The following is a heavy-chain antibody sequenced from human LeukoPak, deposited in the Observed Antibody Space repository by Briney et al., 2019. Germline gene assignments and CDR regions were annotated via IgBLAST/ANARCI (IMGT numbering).Heavy chain of an antibody. Sequence: ASVKVSCKASGYTFTSYGISWVRQAPGQGLEWMGWISAYNGNTNYAQKLQGRVTMTTDTSTSTAYMELRSLRSDDTAVYYCARDKGYSYGLPYYYYMDVWGKGTTVTVSS. CDR1: GYTFTSYG. J-gene: IGHJ6*03. V-gene: IGHV1-18*01. CDR2: ISAYNGNT. CDR3: ARDKGYSYGLPYYYYMDV. D-gene: IGHD5-18*01.